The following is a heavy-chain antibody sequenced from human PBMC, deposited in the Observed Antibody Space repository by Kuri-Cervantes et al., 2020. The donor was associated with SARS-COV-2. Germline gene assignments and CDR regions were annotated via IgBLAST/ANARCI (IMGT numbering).Heavy chain of an antibody. V-gene: IGHV1-46*01. CDR2: INPSGGST. CDR3: ARDLTVTTTYYYYYGMDV. Sequence: ASVKVSCKASVYTFTSYDIIWVRQATGQGLEWMGIINPSGGSTSYAQKFQGRVTMTRDTSTSTVYMELSSLRSEDTAVYYCARDLTVTTTYYYYYGMDVWGQGTTVTVSS. J-gene: IGHJ6*02. CDR1: VYTFTSYD. D-gene: IGHD4-11*01.